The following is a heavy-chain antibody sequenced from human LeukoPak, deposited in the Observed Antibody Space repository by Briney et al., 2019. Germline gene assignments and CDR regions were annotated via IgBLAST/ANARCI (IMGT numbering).Heavy chain of an antibody. Sequence: ASETLSLTCTVQAGSIFSGSYYWGWIRQPPGKGLEWIASMYYSGTTFYSPSLKSRVTISVDTSKNQLSLKLGSVSAADTAVYYCARHPPRDGSEFDYWGQGTLVTVSS. CDR1: AGSIFSGSYY. CDR3: ARHPPRDGSEFDY. V-gene: IGHV4-39*01. CDR2: MYYSGTT. J-gene: IGHJ4*02.